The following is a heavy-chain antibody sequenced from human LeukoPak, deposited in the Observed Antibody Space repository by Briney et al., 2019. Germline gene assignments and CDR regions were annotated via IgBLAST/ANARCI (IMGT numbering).Heavy chain of an antibody. CDR3: ARAGLPAATCFDY. J-gene: IGHJ4*02. CDR1: GYRFTSYW. V-gene: IGHV5-51*01. Sequence: GASLKISCKGSGYRFTSYWIGWVRQMPGKGLEWMGIIYPGDSDTRYSPSFQGQVTISADKSISTAYLQWSSLKASDTAMYYCARAGLPAATCFDYWGQGTLVTVSS. D-gene: IGHD2-2*01. CDR2: IYPGDSDT.